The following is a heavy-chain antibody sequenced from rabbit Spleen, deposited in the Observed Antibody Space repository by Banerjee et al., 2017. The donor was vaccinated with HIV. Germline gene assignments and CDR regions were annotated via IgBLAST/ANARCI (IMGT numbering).Heavy chain of an antibody. D-gene: IGHD1-1*01. V-gene: IGHV1S7*01. CDR1: GFSFNTGYD. Sequence: QLVESGGGLVKPGASLTLICTASGFSFNTGYDMSWVRQAPGKGLEWIGYIDPVFGITYYASWVNGRFSISRENAQNTVFLQMTSLTAADTATYFCARDTSTSFSTYGMDLWGQGTLVTVS. CDR3: ARDTSTSFSTYGMDL. J-gene: IGHJ6*01. CDR2: IDPVFGIT.